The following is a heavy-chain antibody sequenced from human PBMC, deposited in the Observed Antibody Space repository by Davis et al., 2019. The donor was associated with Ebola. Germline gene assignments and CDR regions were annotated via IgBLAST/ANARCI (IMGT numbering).Heavy chain of an antibody. V-gene: IGHV3-33*01. D-gene: IGHD2-21*02. CDR2: IWFDGSNK. Sequence: GEPLKISCAASGFTFSSYGMHWVRQAPGKGLEWVAVIWFDGSNKYYADSVKGRFTISRDNSKNTLYLQMNSLRAEDTAVYYCARVSGDSPFDYWGQGTLVTVSS. J-gene: IGHJ4*02. CDR3: ARVSGDSPFDY. CDR1: GFTFSSYG.